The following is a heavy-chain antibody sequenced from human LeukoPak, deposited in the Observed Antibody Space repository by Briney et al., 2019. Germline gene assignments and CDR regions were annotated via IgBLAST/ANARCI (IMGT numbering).Heavy chain of an antibody. CDR1: GFTFSSYG. D-gene: IGHD2-15*01. V-gene: IGHV3-23*01. Sequence: GGSLRLSCAASGFTFSSYGMSWVRQAPGKVLEWVSAISGSGGSTYYADSVEGRFTISRDNSKNTLYLQMNSLRAEDTAVYYCAKDHTLVVVVAATLVSWFDPWGQGTLVTVSS. J-gene: IGHJ5*02. CDR3: AKDHTLVVVVAATLVSWFDP. CDR2: ISGSGGST.